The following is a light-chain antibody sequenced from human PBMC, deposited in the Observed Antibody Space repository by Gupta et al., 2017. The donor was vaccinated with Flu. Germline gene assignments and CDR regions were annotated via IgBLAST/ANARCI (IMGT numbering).Light chain of an antibody. V-gene: IGLV2-23*02. CDR2: QVN. CDR1: SSDVGSYNV. J-gene: IGLJ3*02. Sequence: HSALTQSPSVSGSLGHSITISCTVTSSDVGSYNVVSCYQQHPGRAPKVIIYQVNKRPSGVSNRFSGSKSGNTAFLTISGLAADDEADYYCCSYAESTTWVFGGGTKLTVL. CDR3: CSYAESTTWV.